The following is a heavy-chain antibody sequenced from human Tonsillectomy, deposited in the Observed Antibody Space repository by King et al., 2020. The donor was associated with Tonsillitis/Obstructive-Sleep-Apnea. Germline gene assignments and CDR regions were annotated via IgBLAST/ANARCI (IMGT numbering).Heavy chain of an antibody. D-gene: IGHD5-18*01. Sequence: QLQESGPGLVKPSETLSLTFTVSGGSISSYYWSWIRQPPGKGLEWVGYIYYSGITNYNPSLKSRVTISVETSKNKFSLKLSSVTAADTAVYYCARELLDSYGPNWFDPWGQGTLVTVSS. V-gene: IGHV4-59*01. CDR2: IYYSGIT. J-gene: IGHJ5*02. CDR3: ARELLDSYGPNWFDP. CDR1: GGSISSYY.